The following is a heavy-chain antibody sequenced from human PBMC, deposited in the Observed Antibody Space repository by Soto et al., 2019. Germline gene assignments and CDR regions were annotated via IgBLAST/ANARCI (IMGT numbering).Heavy chain of an antibody. CDR3: ARDGGRHSGGIDY. D-gene: IGHD1-26*01. Sequence: QVQLVQSGAEVKKPGSSVKVSCMASGGTFSSYSINWVRQAPGQGLEWMGEIIPIFGTATYAQKFQGRVTITADESTSTAYMELSSLRSEDTAVYYCARDGGRHSGGIDYWGQGTLVTVSS. V-gene: IGHV1-69*01. J-gene: IGHJ4*02. CDR1: GGTFSSYS. CDR2: IIPIFGTA.